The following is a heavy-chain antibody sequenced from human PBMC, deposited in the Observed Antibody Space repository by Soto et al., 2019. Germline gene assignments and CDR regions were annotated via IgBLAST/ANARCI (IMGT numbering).Heavy chain of an antibody. V-gene: IGHV1-3*01. CDR1: GYTFTSYA. J-gene: IGHJ4*02. Sequence: ASVKVSCKASGYTFTSYAMLWVRQAPGQRLEWMGWINAGNGNTKYSQKFQGRVTITRDTSASTAYMELSSLRPEDTAKYYCVQRSGMYLFSFGFWGQGTLVTVSS. CDR3: VQRSGMYLFSFGF. CDR2: INAGNGNT. D-gene: IGHD3-3*01.